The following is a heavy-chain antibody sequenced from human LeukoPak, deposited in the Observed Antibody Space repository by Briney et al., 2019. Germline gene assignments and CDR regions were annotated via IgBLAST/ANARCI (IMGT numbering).Heavy chain of an antibody. D-gene: IGHD1-26*01. Sequence: ASVKVSCKASGYTFTGYYMHWVRQAPGQGLEWMGRINPNSGGTNYAQKFQGRVTMTRDTSISTAYMELSRLRSDDTAVYYCAVPEGVVGATNNWFDPWGQGILVTVSS. CDR1: GYTFTGYY. V-gene: IGHV1-2*06. J-gene: IGHJ5*02. CDR2: INPNSGGT. CDR3: AVPEGVVGATNNWFDP.